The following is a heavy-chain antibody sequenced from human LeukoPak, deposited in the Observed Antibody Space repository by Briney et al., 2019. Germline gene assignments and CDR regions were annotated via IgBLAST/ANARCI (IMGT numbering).Heavy chain of an antibody. CDR1: GGTFSSYA. J-gene: IGHJ4*02. D-gene: IGHD3-10*01. CDR3: AREGVRDYFDY. V-gene: IGHV1-69*04. CDR2: IIPILGIA. Sequence: GASVKVSCKASGGTFSSYAISWVRQAPGQGLEWMGRIIPILGIANYAQKFQGRVTITADESTSTAYMELSSLRSEDTAVYYCAREGVRDYFDYWGQGTLVTVSS.